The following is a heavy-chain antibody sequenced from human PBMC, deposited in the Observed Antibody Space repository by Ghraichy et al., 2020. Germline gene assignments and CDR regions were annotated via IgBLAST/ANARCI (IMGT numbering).Heavy chain of an antibody. CDR1: GFTFGDHY. CDR2: IKNRVGSYAT. CDR3: ATWIAGAPRY. J-gene: IGHJ4*02. Sequence: GGSLRLSCAASGFTFGDHYMDWVRQARGKGLEWVGRIKNRVGSYATEYAAALTGRFSISRDESRRSVYLQMSSLRFEDTAVYFCATWIAGAPRYWGQGTLVTVSS. V-gene: IGHV3-72*01. D-gene: IGHD1-26*01.